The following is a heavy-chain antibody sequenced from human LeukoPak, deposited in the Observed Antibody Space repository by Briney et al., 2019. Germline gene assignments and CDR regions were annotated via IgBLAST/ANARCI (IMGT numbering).Heavy chain of an antibody. V-gene: IGHV1-18*01. CDR1: GGTFSSYA. CDR2: ISAYNGNT. D-gene: IGHD3-3*01. J-gene: IGHJ4*02. CDR3: ARVVIRFLEWLSISGVDY. Sequence: ASVTVSCKASGGTFSSYAISWVRQAPGQGLEWMGWISAYNGNTNYAQKLQGRVTMTTDTSTSTAYMELRSLRSDDTAVYYCARVVIRFLEWLSISGVDYWGQGTLVTVSS.